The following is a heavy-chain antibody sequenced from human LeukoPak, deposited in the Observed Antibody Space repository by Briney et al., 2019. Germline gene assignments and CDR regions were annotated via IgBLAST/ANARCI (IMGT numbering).Heavy chain of an antibody. Sequence: GASVKVSCKASGYTFTSYYVQWVRQAPGQGLEWVGIINPSDGTTSYAQKLQGRVTMTRDTSTSTVYMELSSLRFEDTAVYYCTGARDSGGSCHSYWGQGTLVTVSS. V-gene: IGHV1-46*03. CDR2: INPSDGTT. CDR1: GYTFTSYY. CDR3: TGARDSGGSCHSY. J-gene: IGHJ4*02. D-gene: IGHD2-15*01.